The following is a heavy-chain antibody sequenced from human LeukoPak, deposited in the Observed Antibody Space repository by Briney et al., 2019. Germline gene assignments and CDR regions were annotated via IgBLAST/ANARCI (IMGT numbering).Heavy chain of an antibody. CDR1: GGSISSSGYY. V-gene: IGHV4-39*01. CDR3: ARRSTSWHAFDI. Sequence: SETLSLTCTVSGGSISSSGYYWGWIRQPPGTGLEWVGSVYYTGRTHYSPSLKSRVTLYADMSKNQFSLMVTSVNAADTAVYYCARRSTSWHAFDIWGRGTGVTVSS. CDR2: VYYTGRT. J-gene: IGHJ3*02. D-gene: IGHD6-13*01.